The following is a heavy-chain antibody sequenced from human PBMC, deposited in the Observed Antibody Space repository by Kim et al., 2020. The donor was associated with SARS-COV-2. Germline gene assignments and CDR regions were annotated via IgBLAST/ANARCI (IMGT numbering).Heavy chain of an antibody. J-gene: IGHJ5*02. Sequence: SETLSLTCAVYGGSFSGYYWSWIRQPPGKGLEWIGEINHSGSTNYNPSLKSRVTISVDTSKNQFSLKLSSVTAADTDVYYCARGGDDILTGYYPNWFDPWGQGTLVTVSS. V-gene: IGHV4-34*01. CDR1: GGSFSGYY. CDR3: ARGGDDILTGYYPNWFDP. D-gene: IGHD3-9*01. CDR2: INHSGST.